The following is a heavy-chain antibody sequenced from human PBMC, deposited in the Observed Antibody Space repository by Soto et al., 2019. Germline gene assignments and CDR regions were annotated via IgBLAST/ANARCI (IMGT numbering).Heavy chain of an antibody. CDR1: GFTFSAYS. J-gene: IGHJ4*02. CDR3: ARDLLEGYGHARQPDY. D-gene: IGHD5-18*01. Sequence: EVQLVESGGGLVKPGGSLRLSCVASGFTFSAYSMSWVRQAPGQGLEWFSSITSSNTYIYYTRSVEGRFTISRDDAKNSLHLQMNSLRAEDTAVYYCARDLLEGYGHARQPDYWGQGTLVTVSS. CDR2: ITSSNTYI. V-gene: IGHV3-21*06.